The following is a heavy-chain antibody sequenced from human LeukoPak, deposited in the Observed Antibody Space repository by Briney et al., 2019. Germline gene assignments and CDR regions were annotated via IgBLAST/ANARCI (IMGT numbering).Heavy chain of an antibody. CDR2: IKSKTDGGTT. D-gene: IGHD2-15*01. CDR3: GRIESEGGIDY. Sequence: PGGSLRLSCAASGFTFSNAWMSWVRQAPGKGLEWVGRIKSKTDGGTTDYAAPVKGRFTISRDNSKNTLYLQMNSLRAEDTAVYYCGRIESEGGIDYWGQGTLVTVSS. CDR1: GFTFSNAW. V-gene: IGHV3-15*01. J-gene: IGHJ4*02.